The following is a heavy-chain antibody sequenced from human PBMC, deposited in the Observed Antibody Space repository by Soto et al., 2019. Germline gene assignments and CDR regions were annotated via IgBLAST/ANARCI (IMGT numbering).Heavy chain of an antibody. V-gene: IGHV3-9*01. J-gene: IGHJ5*02. D-gene: IGHD3-9*01. Sequence: GGSLRLSCSASGFTFDDCAMHWVRQAPGKGPEWVSGISWDSATVGYAESVKGRFTITRDDAKNSLYLQMDSLRREDAALYYCVQGRYPTMATPLDHWGQGTLVTVSS. CDR1: GFTFDDCA. CDR3: VQGRYPTMATPLDH. CDR2: ISWDSATV.